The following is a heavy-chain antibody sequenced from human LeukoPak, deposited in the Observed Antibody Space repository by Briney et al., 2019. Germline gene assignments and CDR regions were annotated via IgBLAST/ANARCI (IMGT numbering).Heavy chain of an antibody. V-gene: IGHV4-30-4*01. CDR1: GGSISSGDYY. Sequence: SETLSLTCTVSGGSISSGDYYWSWIRQPPGKGLEWIAYMYYSGSTYYNPSHKSRVTMSADTSKNQLSLKLSSVTAADTAVYYCARPYYYDSRIDPWGQGILVTVSS. CDR2: MYYSGST. J-gene: IGHJ5*02. CDR3: ARPYYYDSRIDP. D-gene: IGHD3-22*01.